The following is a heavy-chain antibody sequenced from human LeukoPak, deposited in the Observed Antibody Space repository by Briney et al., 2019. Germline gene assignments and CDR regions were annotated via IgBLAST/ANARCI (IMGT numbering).Heavy chain of an antibody. D-gene: IGHD6-13*01. CDR3: ARALYSSTWYFGY. V-gene: IGHV3-48*03. CDR2: ISSSGSTI. CDR1: GFTFSSYE. Sequence: GGSLRLSCAASGFTFSSYEMHWVRQAPGKGLEWVSYISSSGSTIYYADSVKGRFTISRDNAKNSLYLQMNSLRSEDTAVYYCARALYSSTWYFGYWGQGTLVIVSS. J-gene: IGHJ4*02.